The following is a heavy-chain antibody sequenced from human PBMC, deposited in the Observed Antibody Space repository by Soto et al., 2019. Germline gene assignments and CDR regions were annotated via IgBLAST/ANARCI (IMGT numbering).Heavy chain of an antibody. Sequence: AAYGFTLSSYWMSWVRQAPGKGLEWVANIKQDGSEKYYVDSVKGRFTIPRDNAKKSLYLQMNSLRAEDTAVYYCARDLGERLDLWFWDLGWFDPWGQGTLVTVSS. CDR2: IKQDGSEK. CDR1: GFTLSSYW. J-gene: IGHJ5*02. V-gene: IGHV3-7*03. D-gene: IGHD3-10*01. CDR3: ARDLGERLDLWFWDLGWFDP.